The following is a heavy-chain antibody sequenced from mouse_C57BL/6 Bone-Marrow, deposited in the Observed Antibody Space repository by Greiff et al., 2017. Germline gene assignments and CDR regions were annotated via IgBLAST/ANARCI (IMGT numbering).Heavy chain of an antibody. Sequence: EVHLVESGGGLVQPGGSMKLSCVASGFTFSNYWMNWVRQSPEKGLEWVAQIRLKSDNYATHYAESVKGRFTISRDDSKSSVYLQMNNLRAEDTGIYYCTAYYYAWFAYWGQGTLVTVSA. CDR3: TAYYYAWFAY. CDR1: GFTFSNYW. CDR2: IRLKSDNYAT. D-gene: IGHD1-1*01. J-gene: IGHJ3*01. V-gene: IGHV6-3*01.